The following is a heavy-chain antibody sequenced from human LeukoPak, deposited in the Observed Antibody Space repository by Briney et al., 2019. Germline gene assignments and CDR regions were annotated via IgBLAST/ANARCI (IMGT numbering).Heavy chain of an antibody. Sequence: SETLSLTCTVSGGSISSGSYYWSWIRQPAGKGLEWIGRIYTSGNTSYNPSLKSRVTMSVDTSKNQFSLNLSSVTAADTAVYYCARDVLRYFINDYWGQGTLVTVSS. CDR2: IYTSGNT. J-gene: IGHJ4*02. V-gene: IGHV4-61*02. D-gene: IGHD3-9*01. CDR1: GGSISSGSYY. CDR3: ARDVLRYFINDY.